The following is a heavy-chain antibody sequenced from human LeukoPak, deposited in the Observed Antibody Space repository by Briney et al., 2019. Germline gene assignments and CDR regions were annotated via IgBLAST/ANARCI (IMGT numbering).Heavy chain of an antibody. Sequence: ASVKVSCKASGYTFTGYYVHWVRQAPGQGLEWMGWINPNSGGTNYAQKFQGRVTMTRDTSISTAYMELSRLRSDDTAVYYCAVWFGELPAIDYWGQGTLVTVSS. D-gene: IGHD3-10*01. CDR2: INPNSGGT. CDR3: AVWFGELPAIDY. J-gene: IGHJ4*02. V-gene: IGHV1-2*02. CDR1: GYTFTGYY.